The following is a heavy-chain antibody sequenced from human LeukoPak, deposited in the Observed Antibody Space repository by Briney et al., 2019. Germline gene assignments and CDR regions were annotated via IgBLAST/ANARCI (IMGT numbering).Heavy chain of an antibody. CDR2: INHSGST. D-gene: IGHD4-17*01. Sequence: SETLSLTCAVYGGSFSGYYWSWIRQPPGKGLEWIGEINHSGSTNYNPSLKSRVTISVDTSKNQFSLKLSSVTAADTAVYYCARHPNYGFFDYWGQGTLVTVSS. CDR3: ARHPNYGFFDY. V-gene: IGHV4-34*01. CDR1: GGSFSGYY. J-gene: IGHJ4*02.